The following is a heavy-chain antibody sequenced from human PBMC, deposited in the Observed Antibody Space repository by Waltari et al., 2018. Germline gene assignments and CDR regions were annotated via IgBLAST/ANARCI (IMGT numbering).Heavy chain of an antibody. CDR2: IIPILGIA. V-gene: IGHV1-69*08. CDR1: GRTFSSYT. CDR3: ARDQWRSSSWSGDWYFDL. Sequence: QVQLVQSGAEVKKPGSSVKVSCKASGRTFSSYTISWVRQAPGQGLEWMGRIIPILGIANYAQKFQGRVTITADKSTSTAYMELSSLRSEDTAVYYCARDQWRSSSWSGDWYFDLWGRGTLVTVSS. D-gene: IGHD6-13*01. J-gene: IGHJ2*01.